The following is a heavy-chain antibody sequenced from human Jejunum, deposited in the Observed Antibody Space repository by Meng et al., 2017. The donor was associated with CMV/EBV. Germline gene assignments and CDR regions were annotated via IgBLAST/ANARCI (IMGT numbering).Heavy chain of an antibody. CDR3: AKGGGHSGIKYLDY. V-gene: IGHV3-23*01. CDR1: GFTFGNYG. Sequence: ASGFTFGNYGMNWVRQTPGKGLEWVSSISGSGGPPYYAESVKGRITISRDNSKNTLYLQMNSLRVEDTAVYYCAKGGGHSGIKYLDYWGQGTLVTVSS. J-gene: IGHJ4*02. CDR2: ISGSGGPP. D-gene: IGHD1-26*01.